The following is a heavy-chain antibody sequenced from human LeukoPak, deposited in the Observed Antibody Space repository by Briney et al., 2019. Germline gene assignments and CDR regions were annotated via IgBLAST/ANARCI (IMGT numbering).Heavy chain of an antibody. CDR2: INHSGST. D-gene: IGHD3-10*01. J-gene: IGHJ1*01. V-gene: IGHV4-34*01. CDR1: GGSFSGYY. Sequence: TETLSLTCAVYGGSFSGYYWSRLRQPPGKGLEWVGEINHSGSTNYNPSLKSRVTISVDTSKNQFSLKLSSVTAADTAVYYCAREQRPRADYYGSGSYSQRQYFQHWGQGTLVTVSS. CDR3: AREQRPRADYYGSGSYSQRQYFQH.